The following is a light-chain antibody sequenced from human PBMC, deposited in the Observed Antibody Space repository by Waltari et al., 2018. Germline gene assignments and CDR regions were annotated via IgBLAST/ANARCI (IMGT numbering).Light chain of an antibody. V-gene: IGLV2-14*03. J-gene: IGLJ2*01. Sequence: QSALTQPASVSGSPGQSITISCTGTSSDVVCYNYVSWYQQHPVKAPKLLIYDVDYRPSGVSNRFSGSKTVNTASLTISGLQAVDEAVYYCASFTGNVVFGGGTKLTVL. CDR2: DVD. CDR3: ASFTGNVV. CDR1: SSDVVCYNY.